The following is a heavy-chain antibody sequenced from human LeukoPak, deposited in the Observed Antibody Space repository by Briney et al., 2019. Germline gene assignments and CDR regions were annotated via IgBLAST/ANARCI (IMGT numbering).Heavy chain of an antibody. CDR3: ARDLGSGPFWGGDFDY. CDR1: GFTFTSYA. CDR2: IAYDGSNK. V-gene: IGHV3-30-3*01. Sequence: GGSLRLSCAASGFTFTSYAMHWVRQAPGKGLVWVAVIAYDGSNKYYADSVKGRFTISRDNSKNTLYLQMNSLRAEDTAVYYCARDLGSGPFWGGDFDYWGQGTLVTVSS. D-gene: IGHD3-16*01. J-gene: IGHJ4*02.